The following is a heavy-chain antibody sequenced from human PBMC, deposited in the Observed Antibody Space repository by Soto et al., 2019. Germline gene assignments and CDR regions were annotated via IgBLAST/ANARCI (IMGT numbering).Heavy chain of an antibody. CDR2: IYYSGST. CDR1: GGSISSYY. D-gene: IGHD6-19*01. CDR3: ARVIAVAAAPNWFDP. V-gene: IGHV4-59*01. J-gene: IGHJ5*02. Sequence: QVQLQESGPGLVKPSETLSLTCTVSGGSISSYYWSWIRQPPGKGLEWIGYIYYSGSTNYNPSLKSRVTISVDTSKNQFSLKLSSVTAADTAVYYCARVIAVAAAPNWFDPWGQGTLVTVSS.